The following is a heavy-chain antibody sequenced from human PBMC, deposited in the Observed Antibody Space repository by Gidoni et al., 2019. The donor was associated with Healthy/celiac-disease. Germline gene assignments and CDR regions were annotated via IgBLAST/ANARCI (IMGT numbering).Heavy chain of an antibody. Sequence: QVQLVQSGAEVKKPGSSVKVPCKASGGTFTSYTNSWVRQAPVQGLEWMGGIIPILGIANYAQKFQGRVTITADKSTSTAYMELSSLRSEDTAVYYCAGSAPGSSWYRFDYWGQGTLVTVSS. J-gene: IGHJ4*02. CDR2: IIPILGIA. D-gene: IGHD6-13*01. CDR3: AGSAPGSSWYRFDY. V-gene: IGHV1-69*02. CDR1: GGTFTSYT.